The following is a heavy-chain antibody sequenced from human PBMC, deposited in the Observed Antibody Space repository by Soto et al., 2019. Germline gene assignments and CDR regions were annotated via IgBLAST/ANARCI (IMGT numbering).Heavy chain of an antibody. CDR2: ISASGGST. V-gene: IGHV3-23*01. D-gene: IGHD3-10*01. CDR1: GFTFSSYA. CDR3: AKTVSGYYYYYMDV. J-gene: IGHJ6*03. Sequence: GGSLRLSCAASGFTFSSYAMSWVRQAPGKGLEWVSAISASGGSTYYADSVKGRFTISRDNSKNTLYLQMNSLRAEDTAVYYCAKTVSGYYYYYMDVWGKGTTVTVPS.